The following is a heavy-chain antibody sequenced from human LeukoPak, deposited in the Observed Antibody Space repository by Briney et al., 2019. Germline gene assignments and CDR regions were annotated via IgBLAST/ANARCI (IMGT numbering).Heavy chain of an antibody. CDR1: GGSISSSSYY. Sequence: PSETLSLTCTVSGGSISSSSYYWGWIRQPPGKGLEWIGSIYYGGSTYYNPSLKSRVTISVDTSKNQFSLKLSSVTAADTAVYYCARRVAVAGNAFDYWGQGTLVTVSS. CDR3: ARRVAVAGNAFDY. D-gene: IGHD6-19*01. J-gene: IGHJ4*02. CDR2: IYYGGST. V-gene: IGHV4-39*01.